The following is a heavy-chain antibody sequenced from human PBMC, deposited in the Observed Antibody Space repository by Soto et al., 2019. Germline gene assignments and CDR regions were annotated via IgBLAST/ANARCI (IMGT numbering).Heavy chain of an antibody. D-gene: IGHD5-18*01. V-gene: IGHV1-3*01. CDR2: INAGNGNT. CDR3: ARDLRDGTGYSYGYGIDY. Sequence: QVQLVQSGAEVKKPGASVKVSCKASGYTFTSYAMHWVRQAPGQRLEWMGWINAGNGNTKYSQKFQGRVTITRDTSASTAFMELSSLRSEDTAASYCARDLRDGTGYSYGYGIDYWGQGTLVTVSS. CDR1: GYTFTSYA. J-gene: IGHJ4*02.